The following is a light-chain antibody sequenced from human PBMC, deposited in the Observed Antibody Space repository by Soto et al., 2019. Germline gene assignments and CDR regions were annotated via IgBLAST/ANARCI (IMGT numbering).Light chain of an antibody. Sequence: EIVLTQSPGTLSLSPGERATLSCRASQRVSSNYLAWYQQKPGQAPRPLIYGASSRATGIPDWFSGSGAGTDFTLTISRLEPEDFAVYYCQQYGSSPWTFGQGTKVDIK. V-gene: IGKV3-20*01. CDR3: QQYGSSPWT. CDR2: GAS. J-gene: IGKJ1*01. CDR1: QRVSSNY.